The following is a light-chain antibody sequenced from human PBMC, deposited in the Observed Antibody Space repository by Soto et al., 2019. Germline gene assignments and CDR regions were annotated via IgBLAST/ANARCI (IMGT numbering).Light chain of an antibody. CDR1: QSISNY. V-gene: IGKV1-39*01. CDR2: AAS. J-gene: IGKJ4*01. CDR3: QQSYGTPLT. Sequence: DMEMTQSPSSLSASVGDRVTITCRASQSISNYLNWYQHKPGKVPKLRIYAASSLQSGGPTRFSGGGSGTDFTLTINSLQPEDFATYYCQQSYGTPLTFGGGTKIEIK.